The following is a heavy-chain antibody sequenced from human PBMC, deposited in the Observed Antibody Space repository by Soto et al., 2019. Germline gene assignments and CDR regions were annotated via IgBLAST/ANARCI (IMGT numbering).Heavy chain of an antibody. V-gene: IGHV3-7*05. Sequence: EVQLVESGGGLVQPVGSLRLSCRTSGFTFNTHWMSWVRQAPGKGLEWVANINQDETKKYYVDSVEGRFTVSRDNAKTSVYLQMNSLRAEDTAVYYCARGEHSTSSYYYYYGLDVWGQGTTVTVSS. CDR3: ARGEHSTSSYYYYYGLDV. J-gene: IGHJ6*02. CDR2: INQDETKK. CDR1: GFTFNTHW. D-gene: IGHD1-26*01.